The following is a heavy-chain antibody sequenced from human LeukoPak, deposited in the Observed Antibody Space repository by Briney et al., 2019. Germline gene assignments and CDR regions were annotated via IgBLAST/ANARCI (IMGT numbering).Heavy chain of an antibody. CDR2: MNPNSGNT. Sequence: ASVKVSCKASGYTFNTYFIHWVRQATGQGLEWMGYMNPNSGNTGYAQKFQDRVTITGDTSISTAYMELSSLRSDDTAVYYCAREGLDYWGQGTLVTVSS. J-gene: IGHJ4*02. V-gene: IGHV1-8*03. CDR3: AREGLDY. CDR1: GYTFNTYF.